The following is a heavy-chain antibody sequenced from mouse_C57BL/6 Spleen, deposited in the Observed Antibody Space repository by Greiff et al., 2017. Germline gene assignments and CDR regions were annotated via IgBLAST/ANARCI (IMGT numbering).Heavy chain of an antibody. CDR1: GYTFTSYW. CDR3: ARLVGTSCYYAMDY. CDR2: INPSNGGT. Sequence: QVQLQQSGTELVKPGASVKLSCKASGYTFTSYWMHWVQQRPGQGLEWIGNINPSNGGTNYNEKFKGKATLTVDKSSSTDYMQLSSLTSEDSAVYYCARLVGTSCYYAMDYWGQGTSVTVSS. J-gene: IGHJ4*01. D-gene: IGHD5-1*01. V-gene: IGHV1-53*01.